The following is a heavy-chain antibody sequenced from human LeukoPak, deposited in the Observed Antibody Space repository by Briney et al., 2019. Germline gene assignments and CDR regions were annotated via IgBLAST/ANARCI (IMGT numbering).Heavy chain of an antibody. Sequence: SETLSLTCAVSGYSISSDYYWGWIRLPPGKVLEWIGTIYHSGSAYYNPSLKSRVTLLVDTSNNQFSLRLSSVTATDTAVYYCARRPYYYYYMDVWGKGTTVTVSS. D-gene: IGHD6-6*01. J-gene: IGHJ6*03. CDR1: GYSISSDYY. CDR2: IYHSGSA. V-gene: IGHV4-38-2*01. CDR3: ARRPYYYYYMDV.